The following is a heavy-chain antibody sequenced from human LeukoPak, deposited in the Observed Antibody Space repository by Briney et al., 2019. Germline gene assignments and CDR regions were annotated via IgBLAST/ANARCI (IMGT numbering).Heavy chain of an antibody. CDR3: VSFYETY. J-gene: IGHJ4*02. V-gene: IGHV3-74*01. CDR1: GNYW. CDR2: INGDGSWT. D-gene: IGHD2-2*01. Sequence: GGSLRLSCAASGNYWMHWVRQAPGKGLVWVSHINGDGSWTTYADSVKGRFTISKDNAKDTVYLQMNNLRAEDTAVYYCVSFYETYWGRGTLVTVSS.